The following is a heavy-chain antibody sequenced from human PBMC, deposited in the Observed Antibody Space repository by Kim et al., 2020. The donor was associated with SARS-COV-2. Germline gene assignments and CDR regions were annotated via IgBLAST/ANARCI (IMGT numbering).Heavy chain of an antibody. V-gene: IGHV3-13*01. D-gene: IGHD3-10*01. CDR3: ARGDYYGSGRSFYFDY. Sequence: PGTGKGRYTITRENAKNSLYLQMNSLRAGDTAVYYCARGDYYGSGRSFYFDYWGQGTLVTVSS. J-gene: IGHJ4*02.